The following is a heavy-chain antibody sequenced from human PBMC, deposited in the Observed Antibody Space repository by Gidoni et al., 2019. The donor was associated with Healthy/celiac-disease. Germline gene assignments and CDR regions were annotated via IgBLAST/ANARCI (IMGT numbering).Heavy chain of an antibody. CDR1: GFTFSSYA. CDR3: AVTGTTTASSLPQFGMDV. Sequence: QVQLVESGGGVVQPGRSLRLSCAASGFTFSSYAMHWVRQAPGKGLEGLAVISYDGSNKYYADSVKGRFTISRDNSKNTLYLQMNSLRAEDTAVYYCAVTGTTTASSLPQFGMDVWGQGTTVTVSS. D-gene: IGHD1-7*01. J-gene: IGHJ6*02. CDR2: ISYDGSNK. V-gene: IGHV3-30-3*01.